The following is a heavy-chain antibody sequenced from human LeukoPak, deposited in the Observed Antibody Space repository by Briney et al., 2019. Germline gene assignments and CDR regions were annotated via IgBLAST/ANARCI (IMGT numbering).Heavy chain of an antibody. V-gene: IGHV3-74*01. CDR3: ATSSVWGGAFNI. CDR2: INSDGSST. J-gene: IGHJ3*02. D-gene: IGHD3-16*01. CDR1: GFTFSSYW. Sequence: GGSLRLSCAASGFTFSSYWMHWVRQAPGKGLVWVSRINSDGSSTSYADSVKGRFTVSRDNAKSTLYLQMSSLGAEDTAVYYCATSSVWGGAFNIWGQGTMVTVSS.